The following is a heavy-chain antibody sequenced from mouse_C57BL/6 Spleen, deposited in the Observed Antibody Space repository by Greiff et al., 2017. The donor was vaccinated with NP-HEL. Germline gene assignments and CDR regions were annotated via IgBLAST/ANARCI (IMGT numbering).Heavy chain of an antibody. D-gene: IGHD1-1*01. CDR3: ARYRITTVVAYYAMDY. J-gene: IGHJ4*01. CDR2: IRNKANGYTT. Sequence: EVMLVESGGGLVQPGGSLSLSCAASGFTFTDYYMSWVRQPPGKALEWLGFIRNKANGYTTEYSASVKGRFTISRDNSQRILYLQMNALRAEYSATYYCARYRITTVVAYYAMDYWGQGTSVTVSS. CDR1: GFTFTDYY. V-gene: IGHV7-3*01.